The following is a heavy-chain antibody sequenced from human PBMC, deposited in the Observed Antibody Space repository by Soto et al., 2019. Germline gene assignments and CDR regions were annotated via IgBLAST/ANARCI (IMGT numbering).Heavy chain of an antibody. CDR1: GFPFTSYG. CDR3: VGVLCYFDY. CDR2: ISYDGSDK. J-gene: IGHJ4*02. V-gene: IGHV3-30*03. Sequence: QVQLVESGGGVVQPGRSLRLSCAASGFPFTSYGMHWVREGPDKGLEWVAIISYDGSDKYYADSVKGRFTISRDNPKNTLYLQMNSLTPEDTALEYCVGVLCYFDYRGQVTLVIVSS. D-gene: IGHD3-10*01.